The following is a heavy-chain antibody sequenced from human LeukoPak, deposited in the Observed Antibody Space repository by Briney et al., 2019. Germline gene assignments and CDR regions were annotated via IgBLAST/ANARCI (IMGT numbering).Heavy chain of an antibody. J-gene: IGHJ4*02. D-gene: IGHD3-22*01. CDR2: INPNSGDT. Sequence: ASVKVSCKASGYTFTGYYMHWVRQAPGQGLEWMGWINPNSGDTNYAQKFQVRVTMTRDTSISTAYMELSRLRSDDTAVYYCARDLFDVAMIVVVNPDYWGQGTLVTVSS. CDR3: ARDLFDVAMIVVVNPDY. V-gene: IGHV1-2*02. CDR1: GYTFTGYY.